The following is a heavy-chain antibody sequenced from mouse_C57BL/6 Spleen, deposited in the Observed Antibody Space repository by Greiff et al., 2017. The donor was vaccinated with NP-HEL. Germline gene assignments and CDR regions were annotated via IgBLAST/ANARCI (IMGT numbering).Heavy chain of an antibody. D-gene: IGHD1-1*01. CDR1: GFNIKDYY. Sequence: EVQLQQSGAELVKPGASVKLSCTASGFNIKDYYMHWVKQRTEQGLEWIGRIDPEDGETKYAPKFQGKATITADTSSNTAYLQLSSLTSEDTAVYYCAVGSSGYSDVWGTGTTVTVSS. CDR3: AVGSSGYSDV. V-gene: IGHV14-2*01. CDR2: IDPEDGET. J-gene: IGHJ1*03.